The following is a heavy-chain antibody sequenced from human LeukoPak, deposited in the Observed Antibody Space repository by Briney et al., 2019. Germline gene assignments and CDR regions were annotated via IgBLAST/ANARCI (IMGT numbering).Heavy chain of an antibody. Sequence: PGGSLRLSCSASGFTFSSYAMHWVRQATGKGLEWVSVIYSGGSTYYADSVKGRFTISRDNSKNTLYLQMNSLRAEDTAVYYCARDQGFRDIWGQGTMVTVSS. CDR3: ARDQGFRDI. J-gene: IGHJ3*02. V-gene: IGHV3-53*01. D-gene: IGHD2-21*01. CDR1: GFTFSSYA. CDR2: IYSGGST.